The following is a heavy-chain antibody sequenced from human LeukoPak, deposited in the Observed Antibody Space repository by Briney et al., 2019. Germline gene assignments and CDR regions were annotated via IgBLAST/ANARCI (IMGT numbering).Heavy chain of an antibody. V-gene: IGHV3-48*03. Sequence: GGSLRLSCAASGFTFNIYEMNWVRQAPGKGLEWISYISSSGSIIHYADSMKGRFAISRDNANNLVWLQTNSLRAEDTAVYYCAKDLVAAAGIFDYWGQGTLVTVSS. J-gene: IGHJ4*02. CDR1: GFTFNIYE. CDR2: ISSSGSII. CDR3: AKDLVAAAGIFDY. D-gene: IGHD6-13*01.